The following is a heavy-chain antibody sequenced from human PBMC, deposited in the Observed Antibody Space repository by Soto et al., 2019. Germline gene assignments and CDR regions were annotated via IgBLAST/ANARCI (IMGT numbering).Heavy chain of an antibody. Sequence: QVQLQQWGAGLLKPSETLSLTCAVYGGSFSGYYWSWIRQPPWKGLEWIGEINHSGSTNYNPSLKSRVTISVDTSKNQFSLKLSSVTAADTAVYYCARETVVRGVITHNWFDPWGQGTLVTVSS. D-gene: IGHD3-10*01. J-gene: IGHJ5*02. CDR1: GGSFSGYY. V-gene: IGHV4-34*01. CDR2: INHSGST. CDR3: ARETVVRGVITHNWFDP.